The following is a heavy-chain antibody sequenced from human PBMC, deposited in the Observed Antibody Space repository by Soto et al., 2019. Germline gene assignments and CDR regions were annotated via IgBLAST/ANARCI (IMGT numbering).Heavy chain of an antibody. D-gene: IGHD1-26*01. V-gene: IGHV3-48*03. J-gene: IGHJ6*02. CDR3: ARSPLSGTFTYYYYAMDV. CDR2: ISSSGSTI. CDR1: GFTFSSYD. Sequence: PGGSLRLSSAVSGFTFSSYDMNWVRQAPGKGLEWVSYISSSGSTIYYEDSVKGRFTISRDNAKNSLFLQMNSLRDEDTAIYYCARSPLSGTFTYYYYAMDVWGQGTTVTVSS.